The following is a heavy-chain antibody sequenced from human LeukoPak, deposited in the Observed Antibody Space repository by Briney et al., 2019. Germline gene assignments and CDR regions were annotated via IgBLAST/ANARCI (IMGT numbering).Heavy chain of an antibody. J-gene: IGHJ2*01. CDR1: GGTFSSYA. CDR3: ASSYCCGDGHKSGHYWYFDL. CDR2: IIPIFGTA. V-gene: IGHV1-69*13. D-gene: IGHD2-21*02. Sequence: SVKVSCKASGGTFSSYAISWVRQAPGHGLEWMGGIIPIFGTANYAQKFQGRVTITADESTSTAYMELSSLRSENTAVYYCASSYCCGDGHKSGHYWYFDLWGRGTLVTVSS.